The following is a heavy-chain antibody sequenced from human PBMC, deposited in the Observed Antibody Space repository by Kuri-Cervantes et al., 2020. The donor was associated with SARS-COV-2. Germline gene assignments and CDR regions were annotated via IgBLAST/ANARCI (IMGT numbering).Heavy chain of an antibody. D-gene: IGHD3-22*01. CDR3: ARRRGRYYYDSSGNPDAFDI. CDR2: INPNSGGT. V-gene: IGHV1-2*04. Sequence: ASVKASCKASGYTFTGYYMHWVRQAPGQGLEWMGWINPNSGGTNYAQKFQGWVTMTRDTSISTVYMELSRLRSDDTAVYYCARRRGRYYYDSSGNPDAFDIWGQGTMVTVSS. CDR1: GYTFTGYY. J-gene: IGHJ3*02.